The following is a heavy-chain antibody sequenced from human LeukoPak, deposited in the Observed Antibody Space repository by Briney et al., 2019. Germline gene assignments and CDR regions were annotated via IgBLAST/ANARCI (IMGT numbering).Heavy chain of an antibody. CDR3: AKAPLTRYGDYVGVAVGMDY. Sequence: PGGSLRLSCAASGFTFSSYAMSWVRQAPGKGLEWVSTISGSGGSTYYADSVNGRFTISRDNSKNTLYLQMNSLRAEDTAVYYCAKAPLTRYGDYVGVAVGMDYWGQGTLVTVSS. CDR1: GFTFSSYA. J-gene: IGHJ4*02. D-gene: IGHD4-17*01. CDR2: ISGSGGST. V-gene: IGHV3-23*01.